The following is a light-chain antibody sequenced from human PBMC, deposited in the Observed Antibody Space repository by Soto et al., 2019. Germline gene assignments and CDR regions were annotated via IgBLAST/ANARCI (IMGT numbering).Light chain of an antibody. V-gene: IGKV3-11*01. CDR2: GAS. CDR3: QQRNDWPIT. CDR1: QSVDSH. Sequence: ESVLIQSPASLSLSPGERATLSCRASQSVDSHLVWYQQKPGQAPRLLIFGASNRATGIPARFSGSGSGTDFTLAINRLEPDDFAVYYCQQRNDWPITFGQGTRLEIK. J-gene: IGKJ5*01.